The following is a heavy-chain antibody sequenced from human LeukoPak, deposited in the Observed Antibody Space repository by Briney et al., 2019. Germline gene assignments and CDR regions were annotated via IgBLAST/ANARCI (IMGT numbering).Heavy chain of an antibody. CDR2: ISGSGGST. J-gene: IGHJ5*02. D-gene: IGHD1-1*01. CDR1: GFSFSSYA. V-gene: IGHV3-23*01. CDR3: AKDQLDAPNWFDP. Sequence: GGSLRLSCAASGFSFSSYAISWVRQAPGKGLEWVSAISGSGGSTYYADSVKGRFTISRDNSKNTLYLQMNSLRAEDTAVYYCAKDQLDAPNWFDPWGQGTLVTVSS.